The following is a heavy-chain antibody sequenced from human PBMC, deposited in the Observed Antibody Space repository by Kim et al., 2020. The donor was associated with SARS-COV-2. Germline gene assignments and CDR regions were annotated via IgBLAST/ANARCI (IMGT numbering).Heavy chain of an antibody. V-gene: IGHV1-46*01. CDR3: ARFTQRSLITMVRGSYYFDY. D-gene: IGHD3-10*01. Sequence: ASVKVSCKASGYTFTSYYMHWVRQAPGQGLEWMGIINPSGGSTSYAQKFQGRVTMTRDTSTSTVYMELSSLRSEDTAVYYCARFTQRSLITMVRGSYYFDYWGQGTLVTVSS. CDR2: INPSGGST. J-gene: IGHJ4*02. CDR1: GYTFTSYY.